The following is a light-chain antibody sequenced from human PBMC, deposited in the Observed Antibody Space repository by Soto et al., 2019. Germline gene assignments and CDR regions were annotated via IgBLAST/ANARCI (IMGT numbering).Light chain of an antibody. V-gene: IGLV2-11*01. CDR2: DVN. CDR3: CSYGGSFYV. Sequence: QSALTQPHSVSGSPGQSVAISCSGTSSDVGGYNYVSWYQQHPGKAPKLIIFDVNKRPSGVPDRFSGSKSGSTASLTISGHQAEDEADYYCCSYGGSFYVVGTGTKVTVL. J-gene: IGLJ1*01. CDR1: SSDVGGYNY.